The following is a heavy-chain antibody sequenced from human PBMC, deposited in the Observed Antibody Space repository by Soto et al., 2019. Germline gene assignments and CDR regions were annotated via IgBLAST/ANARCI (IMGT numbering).Heavy chain of an antibody. Sequence: PXEXLKISCKCSGYXFTSYLIVWVRHMPGKGLEFMGIIYPGDSDTRYSPSFQGQVTISADKSISTAYLQWSSLKASDTAMYYCARISRGITIFGVVITDDYYYGMDVWGQGTTGPVSS. V-gene: IGHV5-51*01. CDR2: IYPGDSDT. CDR1: GYXFTSYL. CDR3: ARISRGITIFGVVITDDYYYGMDV. J-gene: IGHJ6*02. D-gene: IGHD3-3*01.